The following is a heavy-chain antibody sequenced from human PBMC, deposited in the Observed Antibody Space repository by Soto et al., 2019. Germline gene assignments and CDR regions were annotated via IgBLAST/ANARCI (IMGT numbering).Heavy chain of an antibody. D-gene: IGHD2-2*01. V-gene: IGHV3-23*01. CDR2: ISGSGGST. Sequence: EVQLLESGGGLVQPGGSLRLSCAASGFTFSSYAMSWVRQAPGKGLEWVSAISGSGGSTYYADSVKGRFTISRDNSKNTLYLQMNSLRAEDTAVYYCAKDKLIVPAATHRDAFDIWGQGTMVTVSS. J-gene: IGHJ3*02. CDR1: GFTFSSYA. CDR3: AKDKLIVPAATHRDAFDI.